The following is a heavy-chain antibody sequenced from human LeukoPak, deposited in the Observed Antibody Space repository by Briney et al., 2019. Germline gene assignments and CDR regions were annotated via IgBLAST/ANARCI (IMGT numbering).Heavy chain of an antibody. CDR3: ARVDRSNWDVLEY. V-gene: IGHV4-59*01. D-gene: IGHD1-1*01. CDR1: GGSITSYY. Sequence: SETLSLTCTVSGGSITSYYWSWIRQPPGKGLEWIGYIDYSGSTNYNPSLKSRVTMSVDTTQNQFSLKLSSVTAADTAVYYCARVDRSNWDVLEYWGQGTLVTVSS. CDR2: IDYSGST. J-gene: IGHJ4*02.